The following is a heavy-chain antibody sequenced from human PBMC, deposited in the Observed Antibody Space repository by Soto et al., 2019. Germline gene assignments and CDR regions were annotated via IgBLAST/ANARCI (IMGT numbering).Heavy chain of an antibody. Sequence: SETLSLTCAVYGGSFSGYYWSWIRQPPGKGLEWIGEINHSGSTNYNPSLKSRVTISVDTSKNQFSLKLSSVTAADTAVYYCASVLTGYYNVLDYWGQGTLVTVSS. J-gene: IGHJ4*02. V-gene: IGHV4-34*01. CDR1: GGSFSGYY. D-gene: IGHD3-9*01. CDR3: ASVLTGYYNVLDY. CDR2: INHSGST.